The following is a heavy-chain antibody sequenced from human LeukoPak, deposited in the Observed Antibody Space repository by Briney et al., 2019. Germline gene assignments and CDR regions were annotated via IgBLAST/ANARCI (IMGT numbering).Heavy chain of an antibody. CDR3: AKDPNGDYVGAFDS. D-gene: IGHD4-17*01. J-gene: IGHJ3*02. Sequence: GGSPRLSCAPSGFTINIYAMTWVRQAPGKGLEWVSSITVNGGDISYADSVKGRFTISRDNSKNTLYLQMNSLRAEDTAVCYCAKDPNGDYVGAFDSWDQGTRVTVSS. CDR2: ITVNGGDI. CDR1: GFTINIYA. V-gene: IGHV3-23*01.